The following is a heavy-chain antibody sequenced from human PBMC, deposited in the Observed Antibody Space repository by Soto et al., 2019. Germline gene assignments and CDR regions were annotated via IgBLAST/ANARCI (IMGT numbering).Heavy chain of an antibody. J-gene: IGHJ6*02. CDR2: IFYSGST. V-gene: IGHV4-59*01. CDR3: ATQTGLYYYGMDV. Sequence: QVQLQGSGPGLVKPSETLSLTCTVSGGSINAFFWSWVRQPPGKGLESIGYIFYSGSTNYNPSLKSRVTISLDTSKTQFSLNLTSVTAADTAVYYCATQTGLYYYGMDVWGQGTTVAVSS. CDR1: GGSINAFF.